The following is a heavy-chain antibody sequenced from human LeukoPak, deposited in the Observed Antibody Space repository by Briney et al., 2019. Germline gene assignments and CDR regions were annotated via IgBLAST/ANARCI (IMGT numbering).Heavy chain of an antibody. Sequence: QSGGSLRLSCAASGFTFSNYVMNWVRQAPGKGLEWVSAITDSSTSTYYADSVKGRFTISRHNSKNTLYLQMNSLRAEDTAVYYCAKGSSSSRPYYFDYWGQGTLVTVSS. CDR2: ITDSSTST. V-gene: IGHV3-23*01. CDR3: AKGSSSSRPYYFDY. CDR1: GFTFSNYV. J-gene: IGHJ4*02. D-gene: IGHD6-13*01.